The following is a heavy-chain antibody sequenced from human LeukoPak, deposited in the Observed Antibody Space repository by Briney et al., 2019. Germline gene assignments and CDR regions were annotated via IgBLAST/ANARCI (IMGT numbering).Heavy chain of an antibody. CDR2: ITSGGSSK. CDR3: ATPSGASGRGFGY. CDR1: GFSFSSYS. Sequence: GESLRLSCAASGFSFSSYSMNWVRQAPGKGLEWVSYITSGGSSKNYADSVKGRFTVSRDNAKNSLYLQMNSLRAEDTAVYFCATPSGASGRGFGYWGQGTLVTVSS. D-gene: IGHD6-13*01. V-gene: IGHV3-48*04. J-gene: IGHJ4*02.